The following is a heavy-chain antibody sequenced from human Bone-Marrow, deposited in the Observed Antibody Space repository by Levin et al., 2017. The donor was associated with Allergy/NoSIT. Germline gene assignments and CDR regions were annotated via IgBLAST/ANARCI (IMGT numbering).Heavy chain of an antibody. CDR2: IYYSGST. J-gene: IGHJ3*02. CDR3: ARGDPFSGYYDSSGAFDI. D-gene: IGHD3-22*01. Sequence: SQTLSLPCTVSGGSISSSYWSWIRQPPGKGLEWIGYIYYSGSTNYNPSLKSRVTISVDTSKNQFSLKLSSVTAADTAVYYCARGDPFSGYYDSSGAFDIWGQGTMVTVSS. CDR1: GGSISSSY. V-gene: IGHV4-59*01.